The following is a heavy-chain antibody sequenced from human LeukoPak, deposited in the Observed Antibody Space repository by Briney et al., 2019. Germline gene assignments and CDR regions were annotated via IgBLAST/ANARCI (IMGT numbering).Heavy chain of an antibody. D-gene: IGHD3-22*01. Sequence: SETLSLTCTVSGGSIISGGDYWSWIRQHPGKGLEWIGNTNHSGSTHYNPSFKSRVSISVDMSKNQFSLNLISVTAADTAVYYCARGAYYYDNDGYNWFDPWGQGTLVTVSS. CDR1: GGSIISGGDY. J-gene: IGHJ5*02. CDR3: ARGAYYYDNDGYNWFDP. CDR2: TNHSGST. V-gene: IGHV4-31*03.